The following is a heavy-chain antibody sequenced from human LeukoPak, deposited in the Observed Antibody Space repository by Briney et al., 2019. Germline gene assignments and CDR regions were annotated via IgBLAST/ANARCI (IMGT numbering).Heavy chain of an antibody. CDR3: ARDVAPYYYDSSGYYNAFDI. Sequence: PGGSLRLSCAASGFTFSSYSMNWVRQAPGKGLEWASSISSSSSYIYYADSVKGRFTISRDNAKNSLFLQMNSLRAEDTAVYYCARDVAPYYYDSSGYYNAFDIWGQGTMVTVSS. CDR1: GFTFSSYS. J-gene: IGHJ3*02. V-gene: IGHV3-21*01. D-gene: IGHD3-22*01. CDR2: ISSSSSYI.